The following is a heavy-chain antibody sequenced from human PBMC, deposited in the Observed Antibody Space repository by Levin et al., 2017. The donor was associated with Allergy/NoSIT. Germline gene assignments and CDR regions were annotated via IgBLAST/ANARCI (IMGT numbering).Heavy chain of an antibody. J-gene: IGHJ3*02. CDR3: ARNWRSAFDI. D-gene: IGHD2-8*02. V-gene: IGHV3-7*04. CDR2: IKQDGTEK. CDR1: GFTFSSYW. Sequence: GESLKISCAASGFTFSSYWMCWVRQAPGKGLEWVANIKQDGTEKYYVDSVKGRFTISKDNAENSMFLRMSSLRVEDTAVYYCARNWRSAFDIWGQGTTVTVSS.